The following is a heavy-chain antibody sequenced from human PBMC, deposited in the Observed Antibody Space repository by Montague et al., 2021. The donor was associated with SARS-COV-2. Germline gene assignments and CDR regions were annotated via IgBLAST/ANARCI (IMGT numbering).Heavy chain of an antibody. CDR3: ARDLKPPGDILTGYLPYYYYMDV. D-gene: IGHD3-9*01. Sequence: CAISGDSVSSDSARWNSIRQSPSLGLEWLVMTYYMSKWYNDYAVSVKSRITINPDTSKNQFSLQLNSVTPEDTTVYYCARDLKPPGDILTGYLPYYYYMDVWGKGTTVTVSS. CDR1: GDSVSSDSAR. J-gene: IGHJ6*03. V-gene: IGHV6-1*01. CDR2: TYYMSKWYN.